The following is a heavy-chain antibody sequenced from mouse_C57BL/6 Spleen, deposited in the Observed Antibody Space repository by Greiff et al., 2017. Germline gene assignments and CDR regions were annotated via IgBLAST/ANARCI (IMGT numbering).Heavy chain of an antibody. D-gene: IGHD2-5*01. CDR1: GYTFTSYW. Sequence: QVQLQQPGAELVKPGASVKMSCKASGYTFTSYWINWVKQRPGQGLEWIGDIYPGSGSTNYNEKFKSKATLTVDTSSSTAYMQLSSLTSEDSAVYDCARRAYYSSYLDYWGQGTTLTVSS. J-gene: IGHJ2*01. CDR2: IYPGSGST. CDR3: ARRAYYSSYLDY. V-gene: IGHV1-55*01.